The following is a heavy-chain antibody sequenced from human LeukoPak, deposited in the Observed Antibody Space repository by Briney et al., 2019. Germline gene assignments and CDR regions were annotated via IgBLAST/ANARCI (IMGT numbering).Heavy chain of an antibody. V-gene: IGHV4-34*01. D-gene: IGHD4-23*01. CDR2: INHSGST. CDR3: ARGVTTTLYGGNGYYYYYYMDV. Sequence: SETLSLTCAVYGGSFSGYYWSWIRQPPGKGLDWIGEINHSGSTNYKPSLKSRVTISVDTSKNQFSLKLSSVTAADPAVYYCARGVTTTLYGGNGYYYYYYMDVWGQGATVTVSS. J-gene: IGHJ6*03. CDR1: GGSFSGYY.